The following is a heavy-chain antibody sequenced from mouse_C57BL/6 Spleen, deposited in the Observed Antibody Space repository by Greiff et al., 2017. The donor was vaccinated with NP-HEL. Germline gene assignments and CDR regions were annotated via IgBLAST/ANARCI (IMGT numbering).Heavy chain of an antibody. D-gene: IGHD2-4*01. CDR3: ARDYDYDRGGAMDY. CDR2: IDPSDSET. V-gene: IGHV1-52*01. Sequence: QVQLQQPGAELVRPGSSVKLSCKASGYTFTSYWMHWVKQRPIQGLEWIGNIDPSDSETHYNQKFKDKATLTVDKSSSSAYMQLSSRTSEDSAVYYCARDYDYDRGGAMDYWGQGTSVTVSS. J-gene: IGHJ4*01. CDR1: GYTFTSYW.